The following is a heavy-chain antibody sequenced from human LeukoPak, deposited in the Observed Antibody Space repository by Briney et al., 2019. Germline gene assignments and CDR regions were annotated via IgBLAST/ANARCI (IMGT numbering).Heavy chain of an antibody. CDR1: GFTFGTYW. CDR2: INSDGGTT. Sequence: GGSLRLSCGASGFTFGTYWMHWVRQAPGKGLVWVSGINSDGGTTTYADSVKGRFTISRDNAKNSLDLQMNSLRADDTAVYYCARDTLGEGEDANYAVYYFDYWGQGTVVTVSS. J-gene: IGHJ4*02. CDR3: ARDTLGEGEDANYAVYYFDY. V-gene: IGHV3-74*01. D-gene: IGHD4/OR15-4a*01.